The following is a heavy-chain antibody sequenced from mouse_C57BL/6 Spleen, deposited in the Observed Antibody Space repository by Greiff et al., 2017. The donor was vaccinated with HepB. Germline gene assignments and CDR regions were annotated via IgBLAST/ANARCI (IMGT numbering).Heavy chain of an antibody. J-gene: IGHJ3*01. D-gene: IGHD2-4*01. Sequence: VKVVESGPGLVQPSQSLSITCTVSGFSLTSYGVHWVRQSPGKGLEWLGVIWSGGSTDYNAAFISRLSISKDNSKSQVFFKMNSLQADDTAIYYCARAYDYAAWFAYWGQGTLVTVSA. V-gene: IGHV2-2*01. CDR3: ARAYDYAAWFAY. CDR2: IWSGGST. CDR1: GFSLTSYG.